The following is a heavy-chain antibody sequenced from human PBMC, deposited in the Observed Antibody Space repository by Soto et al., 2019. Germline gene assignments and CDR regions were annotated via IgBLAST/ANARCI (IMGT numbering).Heavy chain of an antibody. CDR3: ARRRHYYDHTGFDY. CDR1: CGSISSSSYY. D-gene: IGHD3-22*01. V-gene: IGHV4-39*01. CDR2: IYYSGST. J-gene: IGHJ4*02. Sequence: SETVSLTCTVSCGSISSSSYYWGWIRQPPGKGLEWIGSIYYSGSTYYNPSLKSRVTISVDTSKNQFSLKLSSVTAADTAVYYCARRRHYYDHTGFDYWGQGTLVTVSS.